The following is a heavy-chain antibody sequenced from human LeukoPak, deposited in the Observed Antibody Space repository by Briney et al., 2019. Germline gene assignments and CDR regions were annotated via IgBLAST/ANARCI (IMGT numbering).Heavy chain of an antibody. CDR3: VRDYYGFDY. D-gene: IGHD3-10*01. J-gene: IGHJ4*02. V-gene: IGHV3-64*01. Sequence: AGGSLRLSCTVSGFSISMYPMYWVRQAPGKGLEYVSAISSNGGSTYHANSVKGRFTISRDNSKNRLNLQMDSLRTEDTAVYYCVRDYYGFDYWGQGTLVTVSS. CDR1: GFSISMYP. CDR2: ISSNGGST.